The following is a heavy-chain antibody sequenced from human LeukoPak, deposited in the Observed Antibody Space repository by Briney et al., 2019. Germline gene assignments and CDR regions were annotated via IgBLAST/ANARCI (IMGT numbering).Heavy chain of an antibody. CDR2: IRYDGSNK. Sequence: GGSLRLSCAASGFTFSSYGMHWVRQAPDKGLELVAFIRYDGSNKYYADSVKGRFTISRDNSKNTLYLQMNSLIAEDTAVYYCAKSLDRGGADYFDYWGQGTLVTVSS. D-gene: IGHD3-10*01. CDR3: AKSLDRGGADYFDY. J-gene: IGHJ4*02. V-gene: IGHV3-30*02. CDR1: GFTFSSYG.